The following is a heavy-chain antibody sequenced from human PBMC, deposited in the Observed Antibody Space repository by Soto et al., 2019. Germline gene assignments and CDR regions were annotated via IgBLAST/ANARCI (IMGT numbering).Heavy chain of an antibody. Sequence: EVQLVESGGGLVKPGGSLKLSCAASGFTFSGSAMHWVRQAPGKGLEWVGRIRSKANSYATAYAASVKGRFTIYEDESKTTAYLRMMSLEAEAAAVCYCTSRGMATDAFDIWGQGTMVTVSS. CDR3: TSRGMATDAFDI. CDR2: IRSKANSYAT. CDR1: GFTFSGSA. J-gene: IGHJ3*02. V-gene: IGHV3-73*01.